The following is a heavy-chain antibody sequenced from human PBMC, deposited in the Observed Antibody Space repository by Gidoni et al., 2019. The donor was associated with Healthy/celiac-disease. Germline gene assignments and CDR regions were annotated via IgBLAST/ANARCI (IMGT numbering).Heavy chain of an antibody. CDR3: ARRVESSSSGDFDY. CDR1: GGSFSGYY. J-gene: IGHJ4*02. D-gene: IGHD6-6*01. CDR2: INHSGST. V-gene: IGHV4-34*01. Sequence: QVQLQQWGAGLLKPSETLSLTCAVYGGSFSGYYWSWIRQPPGKGLEWIGEINHSGSTNYNPSLKSRVTISVDTSKNQFSLKLSSVTAADTAVYYCARRVESSSSGDFDYWGQGTLVTVSS.